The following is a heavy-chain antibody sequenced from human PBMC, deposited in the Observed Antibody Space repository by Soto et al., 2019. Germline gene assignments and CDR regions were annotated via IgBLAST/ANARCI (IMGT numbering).Heavy chain of an antibody. J-gene: IGHJ5*02. CDR1: GGTFSSYA. D-gene: IGHD1-7*01. Sequence: SVKVSCKASGGTFSSYAISWVRQAPGQGLEWMGGIIPIFGTANYAQKFQGRVTITADESTSTAYMEPSSLRSEDTAVYYCARDADNNWSYKGAAAGYNWFDPWGQGTLVTVSS. CDR3: ARDADNNWSYKGAAAGYNWFDP. V-gene: IGHV1-69*13. CDR2: IIPIFGTA.